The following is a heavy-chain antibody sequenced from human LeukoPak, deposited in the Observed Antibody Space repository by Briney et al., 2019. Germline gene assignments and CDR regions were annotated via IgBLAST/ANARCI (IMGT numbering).Heavy chain of an antibody. V-gene: IGHV1-18*01. CDR2: ISAYNGNT. J-gene: IGHJ6*04. Sequence: ASVKVSCKASGYTFTSYGISWVRQAPGQGLEWMGWISAYNGNTNYAQKLQGRVTVTTDTSTSTAYMELRSLRSEDTATYYCATNLVVEYWITYMDVWGKGTTVIVSS. CDR1: GYTFTSYG. D-gene: IGHD2/OR15-2a*01. CDR3: ATNLVVEYWITYMDV.